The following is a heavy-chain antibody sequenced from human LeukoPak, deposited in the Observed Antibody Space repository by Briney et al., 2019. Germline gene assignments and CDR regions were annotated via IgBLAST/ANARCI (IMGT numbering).Heavy chain of an antibody. V-gene: IGHV3-33*01. D-gene: IGHD3-10*01. Sequence: GGSLRLSCAASGFIFSTYGMHWVRQAPGKGLEWVAVIWYDGSDIYYADSVKGRFTISRDNSKNTPYLQVNSLRAEDTAVYYCARDLSMVRGPLDYWGQGTLVTVSS. J-gene: IGHJ4*02. CDR3: ARDLSMVRGPLDY. CDR2: IWYDGSDI. CDR1: GFIFSTYG.